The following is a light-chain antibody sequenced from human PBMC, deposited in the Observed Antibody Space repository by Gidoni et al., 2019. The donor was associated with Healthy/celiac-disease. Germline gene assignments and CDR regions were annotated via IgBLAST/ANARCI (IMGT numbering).Light chain of an antibody. CDR2: AAS. CDR1: QSISSY. V-gene: IGKV1-39*01. CDR3: QQSYSTPHT. J-gene: IGKJ2*01. Sequence: DIQMTQSPSSLSAFVGDRVTITCRASQSISSYLNWYQQKPGKAPKLLIYAASSLQSGVPSRFSGSGSGTDFTLTISSLQPEDFATYYCQQSYSTPHTFXXXTKLEIK.